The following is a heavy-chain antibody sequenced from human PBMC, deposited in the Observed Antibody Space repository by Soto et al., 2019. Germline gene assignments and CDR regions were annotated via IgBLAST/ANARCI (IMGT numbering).Heavy chain of an antibody. D-gene: IGHD2-15*01. V-gene: IGHV4-31*11. CDR1: GDSISSRSHY. Sequence: TLSLTCAVSGDSISSRSHYWNWIRRVPGKGLEFIGYIFYTGATYYNPSLRGRISMSVDTSKNPSSLTLRSVTAADTAIYYCAREGRHSGGMRESWFDPWGQGTQVTVSS. J-gene: IGHJ5*02. CDR3: AREGRHSGGMRESWFDP. CDR2: IFYTGAT.